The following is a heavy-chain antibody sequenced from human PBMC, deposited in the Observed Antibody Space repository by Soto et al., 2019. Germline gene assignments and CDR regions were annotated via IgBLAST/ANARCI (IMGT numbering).Heavy chain of an antibody. CDR2: TYYRSKWYN. Sequence: SQTLSLTCAISGDSVSSNSAAWNWIRQSPSRGLEWLGRTYYRSKWYNDYAVSVKSRITINPDTSKNQFSLTAEDTAVYYCARDPLLYDSDWYPNWFGPWGQGTLVTVSS. V-gene: IGHV6-1*01. CDR1: GDSVSSNSAA. CDR3: ARDPLLYDSDWYPNWFGP. J-gene: IGHJ5*02. D-gene: IGHD6-19*01.